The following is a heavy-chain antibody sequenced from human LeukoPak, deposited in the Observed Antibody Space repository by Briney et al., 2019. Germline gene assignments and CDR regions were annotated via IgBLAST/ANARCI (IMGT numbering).Heavy chain of an antibody. D-gene: IGHD1-7*01. V-gene: IGHV4-4*07. J-gene: IGHJ4*02. Sequence: SETLSLTCTVSGGSISSYYWSWIRRPAGKGLEWIGRIYTSGSTNYNPSLKSRVTMSVDTSKNQFSLKLSSVTAADTAVYYCARELELQEGYYFDYWGQGTLVTVSS. CDR2: IYTSGST. CDR3: ARELELQEGYYFDY. CDR1: GGSISSYY.